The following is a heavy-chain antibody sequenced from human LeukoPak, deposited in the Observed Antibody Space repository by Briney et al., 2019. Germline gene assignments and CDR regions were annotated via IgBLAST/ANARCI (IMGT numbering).Heavy chain of an antibody. CDR3: ARDRSGGYYDFWSGYLRFDY. V-gene: IGHV1-18*01. Sequence: ASVRVSCKTSGYTFTDYDITWVRQAPGQGLEWMGRVSPYNGNTNYAQKLQGRVTMTTDTSTSTAYMELRSLRSDDTAVYYCARDRSGGYYDFWSGYLRFDYWGQGTLVTVSS. CDR1: GYTFTDYD. J-gene: IGHJ4*02. CDR2: VSPYNGNT. D-gene: IGHD3-3*01.